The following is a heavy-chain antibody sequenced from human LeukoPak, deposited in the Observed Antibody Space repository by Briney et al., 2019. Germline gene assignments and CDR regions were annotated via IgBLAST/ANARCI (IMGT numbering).Heavy chain of an antibody. D-gene: IGHD3-22*01. Sequence: GGSLRLSCAASGFTFSSYAMHWVRQAPGKGLEWVAVKSYDGSNKYYADSVKGRFTISRDNSKNTLYLQMNSLRAEDTAVYYCARTGEPSMYYYDSSGYLDYWGQGTLVTVSS. CDR3: ARTGEPSMYYYDSSGYLDY. J-gene: IGHJ4*02. CDR2: KSYDGSNK. V-gene: IGHV3-30-3*01. CDR1: GFTFSSYA.